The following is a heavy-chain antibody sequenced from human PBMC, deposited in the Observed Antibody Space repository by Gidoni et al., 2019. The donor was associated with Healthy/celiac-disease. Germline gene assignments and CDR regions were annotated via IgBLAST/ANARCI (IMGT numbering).Heavy chain of an antibody. CDR3: ARGLGGSGARYFDL. Sequence: EVQLVESGGGLVKPGGSLRLSCAASGFTFSDYYMDWVRQAPGTGLEWVGRSRNKANSHTTEYAASVKGRLTISRDDSKNSLYLQMTSLKTEDTAVYYCARGLGGSGARYFDLWGRGTLVTVSS. D-gene: IGHD3-10*01. J-gene: IGHJ2*01. CDR2: SRNKANSHTT. CDR1: GFTFSDYY. V-gene: IGHV3-72*01.